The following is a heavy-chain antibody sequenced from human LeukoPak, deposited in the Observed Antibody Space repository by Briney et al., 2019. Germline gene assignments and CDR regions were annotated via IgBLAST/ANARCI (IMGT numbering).Heavy chain of an antibody. CDR1: GGTFSTYA. V-gene: IGHV1-69*13. Sequence: PVKVSYKASGGTFSTYAISWVRQAPGQGREWMGGIIPIFGTANYAQKFQGRVTITADESTSTAYMELSSLRSEDTAVYYCARVGGYSYGHFDYWGQGTLVTVSS. D-gene: IGHD5-18*01. CDR3: ARVGGYSYGHFDY. CDR2: IIPIFGTA. J-gene: IGHJ4*02.